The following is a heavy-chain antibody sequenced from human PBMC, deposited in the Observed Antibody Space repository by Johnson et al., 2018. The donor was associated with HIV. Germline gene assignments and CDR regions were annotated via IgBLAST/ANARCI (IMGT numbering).Heavy chain of an antibody. J-gene: IGHJ3*02. CDR2: ISYDGSNK. CDR3: AKDLLTLDAFDI. CDR1: GFTFSSYA. V-gene: IGHV3-30*04. Sequence: QVQLVESGGGVVQPGRSLRLSCAASGFTFSSYAMHWVRQAPGKGLEWVAVISYDGSNKYYADSVKGRFTISRDNSKNTLYLQMNSLRADDTAVYYCAKDLLTLDAFDIWGQGTMVTVSS.